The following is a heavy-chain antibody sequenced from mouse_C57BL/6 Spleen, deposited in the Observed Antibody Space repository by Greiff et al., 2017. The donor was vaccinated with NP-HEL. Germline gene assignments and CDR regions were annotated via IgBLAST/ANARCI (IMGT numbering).Heavy chain of an antibody. V-gene: IGHV1-52*01. J-gene: IGHJ2*01. CDR3: ARGDYDVGYFDY. CDR2: IDPSDSET. Sequence: QVQLQQPGAELVRPGSSVKLSCKASGYTFTSYWMHWVKQRPIQGLEWIGNIDPSDSETHYNQKFKDKATLTVDKSSSTAYMQLSSLTSEDSAVYYCARGDYDVGYFDYWGQGTTLTVSS. D-gene: IGHD2-4*01. CDR1: GYTFTSYW.